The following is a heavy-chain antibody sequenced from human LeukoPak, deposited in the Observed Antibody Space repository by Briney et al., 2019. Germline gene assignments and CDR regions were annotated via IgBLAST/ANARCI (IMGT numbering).Heavy chain of an antibody. D-gene: IGHD6-19*01. J-gene: IGHJ4*02. V-gene: IGHV3-21*04. CDR2: ISSSSSYI. Sequence: GGSLRLSCAASGFTFSSYSMNWVRQAPGKGLEWVSSISSSSSYIYYADSVKGRFTISRDNSKNTLYLQMNSLRAEDTAVYYCAKDRQQWPVLSFDYWGQGTLVTVSS. CDR3: AKDRQQWPVLSFDY. CDR1: GFTFSSYS.